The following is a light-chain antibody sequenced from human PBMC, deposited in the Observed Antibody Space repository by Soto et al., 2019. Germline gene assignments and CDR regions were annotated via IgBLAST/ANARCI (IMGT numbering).Light chain of an antibody. J-gene: IGLJ2*01. CDR2: EGS. Sequence: QSALTQPASVSGSPGQSITISCTGTSSDVGSYNLVSWYQQHPGKAPKLMIYEGSKRPSGVSNRFSGYKSGNTASLTISGLQAEDEADYYCCSYAGSSTLGVFGGGTQLTVL. V-gene: IGLV2-23*01. CDR1: SSDVGSYNL. CDR3: CSYAGSSTLGV.